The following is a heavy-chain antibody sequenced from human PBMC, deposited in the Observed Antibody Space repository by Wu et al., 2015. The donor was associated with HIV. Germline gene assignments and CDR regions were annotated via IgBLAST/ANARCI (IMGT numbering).Heavy chain of an antibody. CDR1: GGSISSYY. CDR3: ARDQGETDNNWFDP. J-gene: IGHJ5*02. Sequence: QVQLQESGPGLVKPSETLSLTCTVSGGSISSYYWSWIRQPPGKGLEWIGYIYYSGSTNYNPSLKSRVTISVDTSKNQFSLKLSSVTAADTAAYYCARDQGETDNNWFDPWGQGTLVTVSS. V-gene: IGHV4-59*01. D-gene: IGHD3-16*01. CDR2: IYYSGST.